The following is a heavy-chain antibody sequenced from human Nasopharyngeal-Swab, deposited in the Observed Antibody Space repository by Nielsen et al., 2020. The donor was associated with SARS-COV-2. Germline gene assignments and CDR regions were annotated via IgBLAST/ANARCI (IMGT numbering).Heavy chain of an antibody. J-gene: IGHJ5*02. V-gene: IGHV1-24*01. D-gene: IGHD6-19*01. CDR3: ATGPAVAGTNWFDP. CDR2: FDPEDGET. Sequence: ASVKVSCKVSGYTLTELSMHWVRQAPGKGLDWMGGFDPEDGETIYAQKFQGRVTMTEDTSTDTAYMELSSLRSEDTAVYYCATGPAVAGTNWFDPWGQGTLVTVSS. CDR1: GYTLTELS.